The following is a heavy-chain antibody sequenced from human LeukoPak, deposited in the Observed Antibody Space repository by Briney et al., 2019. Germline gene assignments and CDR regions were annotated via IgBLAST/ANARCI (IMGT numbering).Heavy chain of an antibody. D-gene: IGHD6-19*01. CDR1: GFTFSSYD. CDR2: IGTAGDT. V-gene: IGHV3-13*01. J-gene: IGHJ3*02. CDR3: ARGSSGSGDAFDI. Sequence: SGGSLRLSCAASGFTFSSYDTHWVRHATGKGLEGVSAIGTAGDTYYPGSVKGRFTISRENAKNSLYLQMNSLRAGDTAVYYCARGSSGSGDAFDIWGQGTMVTVSS.